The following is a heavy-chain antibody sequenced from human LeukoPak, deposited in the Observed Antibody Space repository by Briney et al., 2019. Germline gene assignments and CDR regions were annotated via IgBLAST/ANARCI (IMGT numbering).Heavy chain of an antibody. CDR1: GGSFSGYY. CDR3: ARGRRDRGSSSLLLKYYYYYYMDV. J-gene: IGHJ6*03. CDR2: INHSGST. D-gene: IGHD6-6*01. V-gene: IGHV4-34*01. Sequence: PSETLSLTCAVHGGSFSGYYWSWIRQPPGKGLEWIGEINHSGSTNYNPSLKSRVTISVDTSKNQFSLKLSSVTAADTAVYYCARGRRDRGSSSLLLKYYYYYYMDVWGKGTTVTVSS.